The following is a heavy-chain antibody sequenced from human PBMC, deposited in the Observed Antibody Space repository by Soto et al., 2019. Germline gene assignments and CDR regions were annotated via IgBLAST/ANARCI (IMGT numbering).Heavy chain of an antibody. CDR3: ARFNWYFDL. V-gene: IGHV4-59*08. CDR1: GGSISSYY. CDR2: IYYSGST. J-gene: IGHJ2*01. Sequence: QVQLQESGPGLVKPSETLSLTCTVSGGSISSYYWSWIRQPPGKGLEWIGYIYYSGSTNYNPSLNSRVTISVATSKNQFSLKLSSVTAADTAVYYGARFNWYFDLWGRGTLVTVSS.